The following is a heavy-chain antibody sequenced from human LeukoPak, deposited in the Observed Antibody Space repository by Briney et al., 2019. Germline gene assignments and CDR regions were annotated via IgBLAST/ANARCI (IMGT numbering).Heavy chain of an antibody. CDR1: GGSISSSSYY. CDR3: ARTPSTYDILTGSHY. CDR2: IYYSGST. V-gene: IGHV4-39*07. Sequence: SETLSLTCTVSGGSISSSSYYWGWIRQPPGKGLEWIGSIYYSGSTYYNPSLKSRVTISVDTSKNQFSLKLSSVTAADTAVYYCARTPSTYDILTGSHYWGQGTLVTVSS. J-gene: IGHJ4*02. D-gene: IGHD3-9*01.